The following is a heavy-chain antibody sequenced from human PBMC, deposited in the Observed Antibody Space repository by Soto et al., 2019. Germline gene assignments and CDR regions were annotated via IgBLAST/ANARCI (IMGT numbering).Heavy chain of an antibody. J-gene: IGHJ4*02. CDR3: ARSRRYYDTSGYYYSFDY. CDR2: IIPIFATA. CDR1: GGTFSSYA. V-gene: IGHV1-69*12. Sequence: QVQLVQSGAEVKKPGSSVKVSCKASGGTFSSYAISWVRQAPGQGLEWMGGIIPIFATANYAQKFQGRVTITADESTSTAYMELSNLTSEDTAVYYCARSRRYYDTSGYYYSFDYWGQGTLVTVTS. D-gene: IGHD3-22*01.